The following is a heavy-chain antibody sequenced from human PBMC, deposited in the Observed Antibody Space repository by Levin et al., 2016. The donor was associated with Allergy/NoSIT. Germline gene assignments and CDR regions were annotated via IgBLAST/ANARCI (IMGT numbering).Heavy chain of an antibody. V-gene: IGHV1-2*02. Sequence: ASVKVSCKASGYIFTGYDIYWVRQAPGQGLEWMGWINPNTGGTNYAQKFQGRVTMTRDTSISTAYMDLSRLTSDDTALYYCARAKKPRPDFWGQGTLVTVSS. J-gene: IGHJ4*02. CDR3: ARAKKPRPDF. CDR1: GYIFTGYD. CDR2: INPNTGGT.